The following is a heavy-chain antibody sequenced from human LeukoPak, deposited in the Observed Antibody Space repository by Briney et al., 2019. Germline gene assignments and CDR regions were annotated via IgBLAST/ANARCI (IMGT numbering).Heavy chain of an antibody. Sequence: GGSLRLSCAASGFAFSDYYMSWIRQAPGKGLEWVSYISSSGSTIYHADSVKGRFTISRDNAKNSLYLQKNSLRAEDTAVYYCARGLGIVGVSAFDYWGQGTLVTVSS. CDR3: ARGLGIVGVSAFDY. D-gene: IGHD1-26*01. CDR2: ISSSGSTI. J-gene: IGHJ4*02. CDR1: GFAFSDYY. V-gene: IGHV3-11*01.